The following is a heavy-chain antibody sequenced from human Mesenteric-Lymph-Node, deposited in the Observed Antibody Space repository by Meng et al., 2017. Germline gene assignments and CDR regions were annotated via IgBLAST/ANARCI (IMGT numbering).Heavy chain of an antibody. J-gene: IGHJ3*02. V-gene: IGHV4-34*01. CDR3: ARTTVTTRDAFDI. D-gene: IGHD4-17*01. CDR2: INHSGST. Sequence: SETLSLTCAVYGGSFSGYYWSWIRQPPGKGLEWTGEINHSGSTNYNPSLKSRVTISVDTSKNQFSLKLSSVTAADTAVYYCARTTVTTRDAFDIWGQGTMVTVSS. CDR1: GGSFSGYY.